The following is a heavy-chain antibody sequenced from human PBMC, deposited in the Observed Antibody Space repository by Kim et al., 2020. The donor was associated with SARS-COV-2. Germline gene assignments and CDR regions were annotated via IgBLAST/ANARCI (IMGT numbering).Heavy chain of an antibody. CDR2: INAGNGNT. J-gene: IGHJ6*02. CDR1: GYTFTSYA. CDR3: ARDPYGLSKGYYGMDV. Sequence: ASVKVSCKASGYTFTSYAMHWVRQAPGQRLEWMGLINAGNGNTKYSQKFQGRVTLTRDTSASTAYMELSSLRSEDTAVYYCARDPYGLSKGYYGMDVWGQGTTVTVSS. D-gene: IGHD3-10*01. V-gene: IGHV1-3*01.